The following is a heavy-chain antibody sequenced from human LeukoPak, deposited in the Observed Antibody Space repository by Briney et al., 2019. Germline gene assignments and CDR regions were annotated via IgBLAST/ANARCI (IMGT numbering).Heavy chain of an antibody. V-gene: IGHV1-8*02. CDR2: MNPNSGNT. D-gene: IGHD6-13*01. Sequence: ASVKVSCKASGYTFTGYYMHWVRQAPGQGLEWMGWMNPNSGNTGYAQKFQGRVTMTRNTSISTAYMELSSLRSEDTAVYYCARGFSSSWYTLGYYYYGMDVWGQGTTVTVSS. CDR3: ARGFSSSWYTLGYYYYGMDV. J-gene: IGHJ6*02. CDR1: GYTFTGYY.